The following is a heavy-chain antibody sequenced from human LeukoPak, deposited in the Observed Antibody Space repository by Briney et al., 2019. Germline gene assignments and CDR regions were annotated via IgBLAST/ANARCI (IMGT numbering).Heavy chain of an antibody. CDR1: GGTFSSYA. J-gene: IGHJ3*02. V-gene: IGHV1-69*13. Sequence: GASVKVSCKASGGTFSSYATSWVRQAPGQGLEWMGGIIPIFGTANYAQKFQGRVTITADESTSTAYMELSSLRSEDTAVYYCARPLTYYYDSSGYYHDAFDIWGQGTMVTVSS. CDR3: ARPLTYYYDSSGYYHDAFDI. CDR2: IIPIFGTA. D-gene: IGHD3-22*01.